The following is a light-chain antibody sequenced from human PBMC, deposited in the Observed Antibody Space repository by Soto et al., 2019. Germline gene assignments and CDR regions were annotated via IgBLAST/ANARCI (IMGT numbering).Light chain of an antibody. CDR1: QSISPW. CDR2: KAS. Sequence: DIEMTQSPSTLSAYVGDRVTITCRASQSISPWLAWYQQKPGKAPKILIYKASSLESGVPSRFSGSDSGTEFTLTISSLQPDDFATYYCQQYKTYSRTFGQGTKLEIK. CDR3: QQYKTYSRT. V-gene: IGKV1-5*03. J-gene: IGKJ2*01.